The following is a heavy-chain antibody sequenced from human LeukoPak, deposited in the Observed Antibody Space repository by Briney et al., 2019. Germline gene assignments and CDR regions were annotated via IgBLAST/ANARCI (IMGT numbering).Heavy chain of an antibody. Sequence: GGSLRLSCAASGFTFSSYSMNWVRQAPGMGLEWLSSISSSSTFIYYTDSVKGRFTISRDNAKHSLYLQVNSLRAEDTAVYYCATSSGWYRGDYWGQGTLVTVSS. V-gene: IGHV3-21*01. CDR2: ISSSSTFI. D-gene: IGHD6-19*01. CDR1: GFTFSSYS. CDR3: ATSSGWYRGDY. J-gene: IGHJ4*02.